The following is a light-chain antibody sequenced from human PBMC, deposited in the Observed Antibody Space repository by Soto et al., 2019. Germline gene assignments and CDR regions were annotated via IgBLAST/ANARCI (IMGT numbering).Light chain of an antibody. CDR1: QGISNY. CDR2: GAS. J-gene: IGKJ3*01. CDR3: QKYNSAPLT. Sequence: DIQMTQSPSSLSASVGDRVTITCRASQGISNYLAWYQQKPGKVPKLLIYGASTLQSGVPSRFTGSVSGTDFTLTINSLQPEDVATYYCQKYNSAPLTFGPGTKVDIK. V-gene: IGKV1-27*01.